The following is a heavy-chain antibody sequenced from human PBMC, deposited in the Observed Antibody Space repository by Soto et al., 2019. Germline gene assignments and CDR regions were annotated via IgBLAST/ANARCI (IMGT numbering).Heavy chain of an antibody. V-gene: IGHV4-34*01. J-gene: IGHJ5*02. CDR2: INHSGST. Sequence: SETLSLTCAVYGGSFSGYDWSWIRKPPGKGLEWIGEINHSGSTNYNPSLKSRVTISVDTSKNQFSLKLSSVTAADTAVYYCARNKGGGSYLNWFDPWGQGTLVTVSS. CDR3: ARNKGGGSYLNWFDP. CDR1: GGSFSGYD. D-gene: IGHD1-26*01.